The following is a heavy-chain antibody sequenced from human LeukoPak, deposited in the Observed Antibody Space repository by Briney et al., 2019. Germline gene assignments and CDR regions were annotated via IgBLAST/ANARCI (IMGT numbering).Heavy chain of an antibody. D-gene: IGHD2-15*01. CDR2: ISSNGGST. V-gene: IGHV3-64*04. CDR1: GFTFSSYA. J-gene: IGHJ4*02. CDR3: ARQKDIVVVVTTTGSFDY. Sequence: GGSLRLSCSASGFTFSSYAMHWVRQAPGKGLEYVSAISSNGGSTYYADSVKGRFTISRDNSKKMMYLQMNNLRAEDTALYYCARQKDIVVVVTTTGSFDYWGQGTLVTVSS.